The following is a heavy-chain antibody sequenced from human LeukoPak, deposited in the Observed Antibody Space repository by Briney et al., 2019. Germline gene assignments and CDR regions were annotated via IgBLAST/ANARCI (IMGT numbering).Heavy chain of an antibody. D-gene: IGHD3-16*01. CDR2: IYYSGST. CDR1: GGSISSSSYY. CDR3: ARGATGY. V-gene: IGHV4-39*01. J-gene: IGHJ4*02. Sequence: SETLSLTCTVSGGSISSSSYYWGWIRQPPGKGLEWNGSIYYSGSTYYNPSLKSRVTISVDTSKIQFSLKLSSVTAADTAVYYCARGATGYWGQGTLVTVSS.